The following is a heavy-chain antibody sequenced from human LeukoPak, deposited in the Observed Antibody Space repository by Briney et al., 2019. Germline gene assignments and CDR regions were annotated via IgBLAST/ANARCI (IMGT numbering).Heavy chain of an antibody. D-gene: IGHD6-13*01. V-gene: IGHV4-4*07. CDR1: GGSISSYY. J-gene: IGHJ5*02. CDR3: ARARAAAGTDWFDP. CDR2: TYASGST. Sequence: SETLSLTCTVSGGSISSYYWIWIRQPAGMGREWISRTYASGSTNYNPSLKSRVTMSVDTSKNQFSLMLISVTAADTAVYYCARARAAAGTDWFDPWGQGTLVTVSS.